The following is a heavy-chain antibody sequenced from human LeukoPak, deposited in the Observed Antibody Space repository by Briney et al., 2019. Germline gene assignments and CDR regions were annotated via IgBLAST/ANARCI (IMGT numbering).Heavy chain of an antibody. CDR2: IQSGGST. Sequence: GGSLRLSCVVSGFTVSTNYMNWVRQAPGKGLEWVSLIQSGGSTYYTDSAKGRFTISRDNSKNTLYLQLNSLRAEDTAVYYCARGVYYFDYWGQGTLVTVSS. V-gene: IGHV3-66*01. J-gene: IGHJ4*02. CDR3: ARGVYYFDY. CDR1: GFTVSTNY. D-gene: IGHD2-8*01.